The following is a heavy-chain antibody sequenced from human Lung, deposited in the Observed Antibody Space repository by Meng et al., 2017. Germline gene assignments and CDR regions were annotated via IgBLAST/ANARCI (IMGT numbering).Heavy chain of an antibody. CDR3: ARFDISSSGRGDY. CDR1: SGSITSSTW. D-gene: IGHD1-26*01. V-gene: IGHV4-4*02. CDR2: IFHSGST. Sequence: VPLQGSGPGLVKPSGTLSLTVAVSSGSITSSTWWSWVRQTPGKGLEWFGEIFHSGSTNYNPPLESRVTISVDKSKNQFSLKVYSVTAADTATYYCARFDISSSGRGDYWGQGILVTVSS. J-gene: IGHJ4*02.